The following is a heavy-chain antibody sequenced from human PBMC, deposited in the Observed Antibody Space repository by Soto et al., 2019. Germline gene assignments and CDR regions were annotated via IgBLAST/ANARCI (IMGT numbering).Heavy chain of an antibody. Sequence: EVQLVESGGGLVQPGGSLRLSCAASGFTFSSYSMNWVRQAPGKGLEWVSYISSSSSTIYYADSVKGRFTISRDNAKNSLYLQMNSLRAEGTAVYYFARVYPLWTAAGDYWGQGTLVTVSS. CDR1: GFTFSSYS. CDR3: ARVYPLWTAAGDY. D-gene: IGHD6-13*01. V-gene: IGHV3-48*01. CDR2: ISSSSSTI. J-gene: IGHJ4*02.